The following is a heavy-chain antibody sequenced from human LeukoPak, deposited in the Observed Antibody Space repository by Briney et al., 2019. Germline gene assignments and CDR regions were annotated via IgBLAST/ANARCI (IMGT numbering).Heavy chain of an antibody. J-gene: IGHJ6*03. CDR2: INHSGST. CDR1: GGSFSGYY. V-gene: IGHV4-34*01. D-gene: IGHD2-2*01. CDR3: ARCPVGYCSSTSCQMWGYYYYYMDV. Sequence: SETLSLTCAVYGGSFSGYYWSWIRQPPGKGLEWIGEINHSGSTNYNPSLKSRVTISVDTSKNQFSLKLSSVTAADTAVNYCARCPVGYCSSTSCQMWGYYYYYMDVWGKGTTVTVSS.